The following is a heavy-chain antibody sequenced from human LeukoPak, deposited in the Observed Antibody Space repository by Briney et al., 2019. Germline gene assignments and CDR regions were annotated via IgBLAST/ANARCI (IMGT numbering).Heavy chain of an antibody. CDR1: GFTFSRHG. CDR2: ISNDGSRK. V-gene: IGHV3-30*03. Sequence: HPGGSLRLSCAPSGFTFSRHGMHWVRQAPGKGLEWVAIISNDGSRKYYAHSVEGRFTISRDNSKNTLYLQMDSLRAEDTAVYYCARDRARNYFDYWGQGTLVTVSS. D-gene: IGHD6-6*01. CDR3: ARDRARNYFDY. J-gene: IGHJ4*02.